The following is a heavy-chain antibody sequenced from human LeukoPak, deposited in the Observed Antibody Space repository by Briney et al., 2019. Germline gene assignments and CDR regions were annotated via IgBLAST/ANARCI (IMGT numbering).Heavy chain of an antibody. D-gene: IGHD5-24*01. CDR2: IRSKAYGGTT. V-gene: IGHV3-49*04. J-gene: IGHJ5*02. Sequence: GGSLRLSCTASGFTFGDYAMSSVRQAPGKGLEWGGFIRSKAYGGTTEYAASVKGRFTISRDDSTSIAYLQMNSLKTEDTAVYYCTRGRDGYNDNWFDPWGQGTLVTVSS. CDR1: GFTFGDYA. CDR3: TRGRDGYNDNWFDP.